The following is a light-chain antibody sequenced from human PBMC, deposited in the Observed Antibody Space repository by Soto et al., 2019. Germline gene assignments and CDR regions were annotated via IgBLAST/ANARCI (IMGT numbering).Light chain of an antibody. CDR1: QSVSSSF. V-gene: IGKV3-20*01. CDR2: GAS. J-gene: IGKJ1*01. Sequence: EIVLTQSPGTLYLSPGERATLSCRASQSVSSSFLAWYQQKPGQAPRLLIYGASSRAAGIPDRFSGSGSGTDFTLTISRLEPEDFAVYYCQQYGNSPWTFGQGTKVEIK. CDR3: QQYGNSPWT.